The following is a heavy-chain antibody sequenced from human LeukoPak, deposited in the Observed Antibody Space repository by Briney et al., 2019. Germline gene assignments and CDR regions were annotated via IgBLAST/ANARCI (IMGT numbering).Heavy chain of an antibody. CDR1: GFSFRSYE. CDR2: ISRSGGTI. Sequence: GGSPRLSCAVSGFSFRSYEMNWVRQAPGKGLEWVSYISRSGGTIYYADSVKGRFTISRDNAQNSVFLQMNSLRAEDTAVYYCARVEQQTYNGTFYWGQGTLVTVSS. V-gene: IGHV3-48*03. D-gene: IGHD1-1*01. J-gene: IGHJ4*02. CDR3: ARVEQQTYNGTFY.